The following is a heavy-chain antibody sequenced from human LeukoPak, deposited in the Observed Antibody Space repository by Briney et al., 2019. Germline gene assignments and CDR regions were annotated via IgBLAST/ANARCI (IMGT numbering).Heavy chain of an antibody. J-gene: IGHJ3*02. CDR1: GFTFSSYA. V-gene: IGHV3-30-3*01. CDR2: ISYDGSNK. Sequence: GRSLRLSCAASGFTFSSYAMHWVRQAPGKGLEWVAVISYDGSNKYYADSVKGRFTISKDNSKNTLYLQMNSLRPEDTAVYYCARRLYCSGTNCYTGPDAFDIWGQGTMVTVSS. D-gene: IGHD2-2*02. CDR3: ARRLYCSGTNCYTGPDAFDI.